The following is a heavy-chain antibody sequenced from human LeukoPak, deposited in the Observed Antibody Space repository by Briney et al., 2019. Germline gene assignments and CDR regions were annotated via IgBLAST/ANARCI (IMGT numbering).Heavy chain of an antibody. J-gene: IGHJ5*02. CDR1: GFTFSSYA. Sequence: GRSLRLSCAASGFTFSSYAMHWVRQAPGKGLEWEAVISYDGSNKYYADSVKGRFTISRDNSKNTLYLQMNSLRAEDTAVYYCARGGDIVVVPAALIGWFDPWGQGTLVTVSS. CDR3: ARGGDIVVVPAALIGWFDP. CDR2: ISYDGSNK. V-gene: IGHV3-30*04. D-gene: IGHD2-2*01.